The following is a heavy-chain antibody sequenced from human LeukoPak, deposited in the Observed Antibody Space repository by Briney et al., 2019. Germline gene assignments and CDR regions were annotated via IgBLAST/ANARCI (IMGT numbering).Heavy chain of an antibody. Sequence: EASVKVSCKTSGYTFTGYDIHWVRQAPGQGLEWMGRINPNSGGTNYAQRFQGRVTMTRDASISTAYMELSRLKSDDKATYYCARGPLRLGEVSFLGTINWGQGTLVTVSS. D-gene: IGHD3-16*02. CDR1: GYTFTGYD. CDR3: ARGPLRLGEVSFLGTIN. CDR2: INPNSGGT. J-gene: IGHJ4*02. V-gene: IGHV1-2*06.